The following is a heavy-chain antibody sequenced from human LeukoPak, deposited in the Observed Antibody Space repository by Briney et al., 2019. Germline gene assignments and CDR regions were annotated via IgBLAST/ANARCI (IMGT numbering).Heavy chain of an antibody. Sequence: GGSLRLSCAASGFTFSSSSMNWVRQAPGKGLEWLSSISSSISYIYYAESVKGRFTISRDNAKKSLYLEINSLADEDTAVYYCAREIPRYFDWLLGPEYYYGMDVWRKGTTDSVSS. J-gene: IGHJ6*04. D-gene: IGHD3-9*01. CDR3: AREIPRYFDWLLGPEYYYGMDV. V-gene: IGHV3-21*01. CDR2: ISSSISYI. CDR1: GFTFSSSS.